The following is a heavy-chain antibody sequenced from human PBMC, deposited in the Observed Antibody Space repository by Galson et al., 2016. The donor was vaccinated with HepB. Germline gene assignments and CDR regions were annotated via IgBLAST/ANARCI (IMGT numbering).Heavy chain of an antibody. Sequence: QSGAEVTKPGESLKISCKGSGYNFTDYWIAWVRQMPGKGLEWMGIIYPDDSDTRYNPSFRGQVTISADKDMTTVFLQWSSLKASETGTYYCARRGFRTREAYFWGQGTLVTVSS. CDR2: IYPDDSDT. J-gene: IGHJ4*02. CDR3: ARRGFRTREAYF. D-gene: IGHD2-2*01. V-gene: IGHV5-51*01. CDR1: GYNFTDYW.